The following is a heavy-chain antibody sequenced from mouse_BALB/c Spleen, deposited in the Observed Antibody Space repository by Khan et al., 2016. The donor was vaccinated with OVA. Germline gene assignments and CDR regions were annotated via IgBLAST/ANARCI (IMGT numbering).Heavy chain of an antibody. CDR2: IYPGTDNS. V-gene: IGHV1-76*01. CDR3: AREEALYHFDH. CDR1: GYIFTTYW. D-gene: IGHD3-2*02. Sequence: QVQLKQSGAELVRPGASVKLSSKTSGYIFTTYWIHWIKQRSGQGLEWIARIYPGTDNSYYNEKFKDKATLTADKSSSTAYMQLSSLKSEDSDVYVCAREEALYHFDHWGQGTTLTVSS. J-gene: IGHJ2*01.